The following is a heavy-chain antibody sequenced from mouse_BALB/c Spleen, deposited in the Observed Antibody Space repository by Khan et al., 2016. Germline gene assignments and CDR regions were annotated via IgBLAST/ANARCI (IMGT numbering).Heavy chain of an antibody. CDR3: ARGRSYYVDY. CDR2: ISYSGST. CDR1: GYSITSDYA. D-gene: IGHD1-1*01. J-gene: IGHJ2*01. Sequence: EVQLQESGPGLVKPSQSLSLTCTVTGYSITSDYAWNWIRPFPGNKLEWMGYISYSGSTSYTPYLKGRISITRDTSKNQCFLQWNSVTTAHTATCYCARGRSYYVDYWCQGTTLTVSS. V-gene: IGHV3-2*02.